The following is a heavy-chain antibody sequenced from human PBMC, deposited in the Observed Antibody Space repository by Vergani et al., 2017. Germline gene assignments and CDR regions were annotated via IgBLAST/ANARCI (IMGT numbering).Heavy chain of an antibody. CDR2: INPNSGGT. V-gene: IGHV1-2*02. J-gene: IGHJ4*02. D-gene: IGHD2-15*01. CDR1: GYIFTSYY. CDR3: ARDVQHCSGGSCYYRHDY. Sequence: QVQLVQSGAEVKKPGASVKVSCKASGYIFTSYYMHWVRQAPGQGLEWMGWINPNSGGTNYAQKFQGRVTMTRDTSISTAYMELSRLRSDDTAVYYCARDVQHCSGGSCYYRHDYWGQGTLVTVSS.